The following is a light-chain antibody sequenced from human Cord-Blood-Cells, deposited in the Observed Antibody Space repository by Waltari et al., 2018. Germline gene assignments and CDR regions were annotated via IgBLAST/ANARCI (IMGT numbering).Light chain of an antibody. CDR2: AAS. CDR1: QSISSY. V-gene: IGKV1-39*01. CDR3: QQSYSTPYT. Sequence: DLQMPQSPPSLSASVGDRVTITCRASQSISSYLNWYQQKPGKAPKLLIYAASSLQSGVPSRFSGSGSGTDFTLTISSLQPEDFATYYCQQSYSTPYTFGQGTKLEIK. J-gene: IGKJ2*01.